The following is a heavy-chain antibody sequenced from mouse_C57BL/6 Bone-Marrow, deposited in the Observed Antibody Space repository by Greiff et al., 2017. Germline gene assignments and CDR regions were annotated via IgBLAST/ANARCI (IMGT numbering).Heavy chain of an antibody. CDR2: INPYNGGT. J-gene: IGHJ3*01. CDR3: ARSWLSSGNSGWFAY. Sequence: EVQLVESGPVLVKPGASVKMSCKASGFTFTDYYMNWVKQSHGKSLEWIGFINPYNGGTSYNQKFKGKATLTVDTSSSTAYMELNSLTSEDSAVYYGARSWLSSGNSGWFAYWGQGTLVTVSA. CDR1: GFTFTDYY. V-gene: IGHV1-19*01.